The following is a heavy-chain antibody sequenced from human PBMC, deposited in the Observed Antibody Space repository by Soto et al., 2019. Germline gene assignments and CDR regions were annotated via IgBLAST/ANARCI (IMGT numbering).Heavy chain of an antibody. V-gene: IGHV1-69*13. CDR2: IIPIFGTA. J-gene: IGHJ6*02. CDR1: GGTFSSYA. Sequence: ASVKVSCTASGGTFSSYAISWVRQAPGQGLEWMGGIIPIFGTANYAQKFQGRVTITADESTSTAYMELSSLRSEDTAVYYCARDDIAAAGTYYYYGMDVWGQGTTVTVSS. CDR3: ARDDIAAAGTYYYYGMDV. D-gene: IGHD6-13*01.